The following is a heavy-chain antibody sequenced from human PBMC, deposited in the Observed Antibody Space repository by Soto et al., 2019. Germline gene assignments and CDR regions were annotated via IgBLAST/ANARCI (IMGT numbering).Heavy chain of an antibody. Sequence: SVKVSCKASGFTFTSSAVQWVRQARGQRLEWIGWIVVGSGNTNYAQKFQERVTITRDMSTSTAYMELSSLRSEDTAVYYCAAPGYSYGPYYYYYGMDVWGQGTTVTVSS. CDR3: AAPGYSYGPYYYYYGMDV. CDR2: IVVGSGNT. J-gene: IGHJ6*02. CDR1: GFTFTSSA. D-gene: IGHD5-18*01. V-gene: IGHV1-58*01.